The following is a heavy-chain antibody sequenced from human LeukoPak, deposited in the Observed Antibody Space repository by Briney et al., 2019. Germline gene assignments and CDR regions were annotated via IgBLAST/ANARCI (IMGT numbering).Heavy chain of an antibody. CDR1: GFTVSSSY. D-gene: IGHD5-18*01. CDR2: IYSGGST. J-gene: IGHJ6*03. CDR3: ARGMVTRTPYYYMDV. V-gene: IGHV3-53*01. Sequence: GGSLRLSCAASGFTVSSSYMTWVRQAPGKGLEWVSVIYSGGSTYYADSVKGRFTISRDNSKNTLSLQMNSLRADDTAVYYCARGMVTRTPYYYMDVWGKGTTVTVSS.